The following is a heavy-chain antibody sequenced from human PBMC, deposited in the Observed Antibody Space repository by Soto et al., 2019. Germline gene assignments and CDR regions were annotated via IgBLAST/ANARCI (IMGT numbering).Heavy chain of an antibody. J-gene: IGHJ6*02. CDR1: GGSISSYY. Sequence: SETLSLTCTVSGGSISSYYWSWIRQPPGRGLEWIGYIYYSGSTNYNPSLKSRVTISVDTSKNQFSLKLSSVTAADTAVYYCARGDVTMIQDYYYGMDVWGQGTTVTVSS. V-gene: IGHV4-59*01. CDR3: ARGDVTMIQDYYYGMDV. D-gene: IGHD3-22*01. CDR2: IYYSGST.